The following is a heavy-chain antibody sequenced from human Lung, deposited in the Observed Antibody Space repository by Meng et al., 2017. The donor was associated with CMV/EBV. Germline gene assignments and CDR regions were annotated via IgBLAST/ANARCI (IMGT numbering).Heavy chain of an antibody. CDR1: GGTFSSYT. Sequence: SVKVSXKASGGTFSSYTISWVRQAPGQGLEWMGRIIPILGIANYAQKFQGRVTITADKSTSTAYMELSSLRSKDTAVYYCARDCSSTSCYSPALYGMDVWGQGATVTVSS. D-gene: IGHD2-2*01. CDR3: ARDCSSTSCYSPALYGMDV. CDR2: IIPILGIA. J-gene: IGHJ6*02. V-gene: IGHV1-69*04.